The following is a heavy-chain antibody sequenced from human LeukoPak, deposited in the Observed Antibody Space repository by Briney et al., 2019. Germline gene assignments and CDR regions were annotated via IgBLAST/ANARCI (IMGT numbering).Heavy chain of an antibody. D-gene: IGHD2/OR15-2a*01. CDR2: ISYDGSNK. CDR1: GFTFSSYA. Sequence: GRSLRLSCAASGFTFSSYAMHWVRQAPGKGLEWVAVISYDGSNKYYADSVKGRFTISRDNSKNTLYLQMNSLRAEDTAVYYCAKESPYCHGTDCRIYYFDSWGQGTLVTVSS. J-gene: IGHJ4*02. V-gene: IGHV3-30*14. CDR3: AKESPYCHGTDCRIYYFDS.